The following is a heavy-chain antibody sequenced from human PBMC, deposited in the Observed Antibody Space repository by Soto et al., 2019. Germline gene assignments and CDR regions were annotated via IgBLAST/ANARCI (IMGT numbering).Heavy chain of an antibody. D-gene: IGHD5-12*01. CDR1: GGTFSSYT. CDR2: IIPIFGTA. Sequence: QVQLVQSGAEVKKPGSSVTVSCKASGGTFSSYTISWVRQAPGQELEWMGGIIPIFGTANYAQKFQGRVTITADAAMITGNMALRSLRSEDTAVYYCARGNHRWLQLWYFDLWGRGTLVTVSS. V-gene: IGHV1-69*12. CDR3: ARGNHRWLQLWYFDL. J-gene: IGHJ2*01.